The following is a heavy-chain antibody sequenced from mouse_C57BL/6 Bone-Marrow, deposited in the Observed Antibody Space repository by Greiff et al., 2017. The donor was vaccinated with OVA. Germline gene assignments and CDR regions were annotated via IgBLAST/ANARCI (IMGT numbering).Heavy chain of an antibody. CDR1: GFSLTSYG. V-gene: IGHV2-6-1*01. Sequence: QVQLKESGPGLVAPSQSLSITCTVSGFSLTSYGVHWVRQPPGKGLEWLVVIWSDGSTNYNSALKSRLSISKDNSKSQVFLKMNSLQTDDTAMYYCARQRVRRFYAMDYWGQGTSVTVSS. J-gene: IGHJ4*01. CDR3: ARQRVRRFYAMDY. CDR2: IWSDGST.